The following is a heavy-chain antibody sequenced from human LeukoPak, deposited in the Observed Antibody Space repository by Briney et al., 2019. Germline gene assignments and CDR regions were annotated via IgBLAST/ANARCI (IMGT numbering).Heavy chain of an antibody. CDR3: ATGSGSGILRIAHWYFDL. D-gene: IGHD3-10*01. Sequence: ASVKVSCKVSGYTLTVLSMYWVREAPGTGIEWMGGFDPEDGETIYAQKFQGRVTMTEDTSTDTAYMELSSLRSEDTAVYYCATGSGSGILRIAHWYFDLWGRATLLTVSS. CDR1: GYTLTVLS. J-gene: IGHJ2*01. CDR2: FDPEDGET. V-gene: IGHV1-24*01.